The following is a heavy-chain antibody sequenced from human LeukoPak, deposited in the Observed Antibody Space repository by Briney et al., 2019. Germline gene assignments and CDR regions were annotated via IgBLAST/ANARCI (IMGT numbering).Heavy chain of an antibody. CDR1: GGSFSGYD. D-gene: IGHD3-16*01. J-gene: IGHJ6*03. Sequence: PSDTLSLTCAVYGGSFSGYDWHCFPQPPGKALEWIGEINHGGSTKYNPSLKSRVTISIDTSKNQFSLKLSSVTAADTAVYYCAQWGNNMDVWGKGIKVTVSS. CDR3: AQWGNNMDV. V-gene: IGHV4-34*01. CDR2: INHGGST.